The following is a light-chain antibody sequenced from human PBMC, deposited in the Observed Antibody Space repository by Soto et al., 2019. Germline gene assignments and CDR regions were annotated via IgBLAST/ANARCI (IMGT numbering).Light chain of an antibody. CDR3: QQYNNWPLT. J-gene: IGKJ4*01. CDR2: GAS. V-gene: IGKV3D-15*01. CDR1: QSVSST. Sequence: DIVMTQSPATLSVSPGDRATLSCRASQSVSSTLAWYQQKPGQAPKLLIYGASTRATGIPARFSGSESGTEFTLTISSLQSEDFAVYYCQQYNNWPLTFGGGTKVEIK.